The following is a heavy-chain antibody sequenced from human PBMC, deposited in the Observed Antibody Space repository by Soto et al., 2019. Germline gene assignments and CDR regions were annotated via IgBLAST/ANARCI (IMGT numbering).Heavy chain of an antibody. CDR1: GGSISRGDYY. V-gene: IGHV4-30-4*01. CDR2: IYYSGST. J-gene: IGHJ3*02. CDR3: ARESVVVNVCAFDI. D-gene: IGHD3-22*01. Sequence: QVQLQESGPGLVKPSQTLSLTCTVSGGSISRGDYYWSWIRQPPGKGLEWIGYIYYSGSTYYNPSRKSRVTISVDTSKNQFSLKLSSVTAADTAVYYCARESVVVNVCAFDIWGQGTMVTVSS.